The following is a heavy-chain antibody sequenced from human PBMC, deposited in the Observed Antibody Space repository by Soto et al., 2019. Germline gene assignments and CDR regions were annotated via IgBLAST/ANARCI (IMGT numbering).Heavy chain of an antibody. J-gene: IGHJ4*01. CDR1: GFTFSNAW. Sequence: GGSLRLSCAASGFTFSNAWINWVRQAPGKGLEWVGRIKSKTDGGTADFAAPVKGRFAISRDDSKNTVYLQMNSLKTEDTAVYYCTTDSYSTIIVVRFDYWGHGTLVTVSS. D-gene: IGHD3-22*01. V-gene: IGHV3-15*07. CDR3: TTDSYSTIIVVRFDY. CDR2: IKSKTDGGTA.